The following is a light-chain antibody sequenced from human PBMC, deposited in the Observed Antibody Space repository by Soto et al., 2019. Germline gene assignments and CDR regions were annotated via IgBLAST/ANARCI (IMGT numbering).Light chain of an antibody. CDR2: DAS. V-gene: IGKV3-20*01. CDR3: QQYVDVSMLT. CDR1: QSVSTS. J-gene: IGKJ5*01. Sequence: EIVLTQSPGTLSLSPGERATLSCRASQSVSTSLAWYHHKPGEAPRLLISDASIRAAGVPDRFSGSGSGTDFPLILSRLEPEDFALYYCQQYVDVSMLTFGRGTRLEIK.